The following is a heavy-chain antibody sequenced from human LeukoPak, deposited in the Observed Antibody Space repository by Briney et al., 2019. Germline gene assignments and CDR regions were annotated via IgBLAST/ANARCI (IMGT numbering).Heavy chain of an antibody. Sequence: PSETLSLTCTVSGGSISSSSYYWGWIRQPPGKGLEWIGSIYYSGSTYYNPSLKSRVTISVDTSKNQFSLKLSSVTAADTAVYYCAQGTTKWPYYFDSWAQGTLVTVSS. CDR2: IYYSGST. J-gene: IGHJ4*02. V-gene: IGHV4-39*07. CDR3: AQGTTKWPYYFDS. CDR1: GGSISSSSYY. D-gene: IGHD1-14*01.